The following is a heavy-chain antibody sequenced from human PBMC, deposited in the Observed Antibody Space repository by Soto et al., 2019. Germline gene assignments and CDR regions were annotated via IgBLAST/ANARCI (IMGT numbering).Heavy chain of an antibody. V-gene: IGHV4-4*02. J-gene: IGHJ4*01. D-gene: IGHD6-13*01. CDR3: ARYSAASGTYSFDS. Sequence: SETLSLTCAVSGDSIIGTHWWSWVRRPPGKGLEFIGETHHSRGTNYNPSLRSRVTMSLDKSKNQLSLILYSVTAADTGVYYCARYSAASGTYSFDSWGQGTLVT. CDR1: GDSIIGTHW. CDR2: THHSRGT.